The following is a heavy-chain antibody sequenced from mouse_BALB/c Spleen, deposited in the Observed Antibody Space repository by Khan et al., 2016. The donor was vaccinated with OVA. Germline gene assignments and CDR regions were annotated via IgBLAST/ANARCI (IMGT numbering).Heavy chain of an antibody. Sequence: QVRLQQSGPGLVQPSQSLSITCTVSGFSLTNYGVHWVRQSPGKGLEWLGLIWSGGSTDYNAAFISRLSISKDNSKSQVFFKMNSLQANDTAIYYCARNYDYDEGLAYWGQGTLVTVSA. D-gene: IGHD2-4*01. CDR2: IWSGGST. J-gene: IGHJ3*01. CDR1: GFSLTNYG. V-gene: IGHV2-2*02. CDR3: ARNYDYDEGLAY.